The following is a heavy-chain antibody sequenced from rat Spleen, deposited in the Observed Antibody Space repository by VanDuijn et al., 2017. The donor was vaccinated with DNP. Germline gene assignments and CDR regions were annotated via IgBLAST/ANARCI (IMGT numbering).Heavy chain of an antibody. CDR3: IRWNSGHFNY. J-gene: IGHJ2*01. CDR1: GFTFSYYY. D-gene: IGHD4-3*01. Sequence: EVQLVESGGDLVQSGRSLKLLCAASGFTFSYYYMAWVRQAPTKGLEWVAYIGSDGYAPYYGDSVKGRFAISRDNAKSTLYLQMNSLRSEDMATYYCIRWNSGHFNYWGQGVMVTVSS. CDR2: IGSDGYAP. V-gene: IGHV5-22*01.